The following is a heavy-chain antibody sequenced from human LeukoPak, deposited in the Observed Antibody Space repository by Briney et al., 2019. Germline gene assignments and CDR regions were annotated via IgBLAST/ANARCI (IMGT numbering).Heavy chain of an antibody. D-gene: IGHD3-16*01. CDR1: GFTFSSYS. CDR3: ARLIWGGDAFDI. J-gene: IGHJ3*02. V-gene: IGHV3-21*01. CDR2: ISSSSSYI. Sequence: GGSLRLSCAASGFTFSSYSMNWVRQAPGKGLEWVSSISSSSSYIYYADSVKGRFTISRDNAKNSLYLQMNSLRAEDTAVYYCARLIWGGDAFDIWGQGTMVTVSP.